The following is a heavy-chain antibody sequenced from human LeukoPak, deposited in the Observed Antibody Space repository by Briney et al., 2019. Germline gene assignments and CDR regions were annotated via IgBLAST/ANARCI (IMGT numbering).Heavy chain of an antibody. CDR1: GGSFSGYY. CDR2: INHSGST. Sequence: KSSETLSLTCAVYGGSFSGYYWSWLRQPPGKGLEWLGEINHSGSTNYNPSLKSRVTISVDTSKNQFSLKLSSVTAADTAVYYCARASGITIFGVVISSHPFDYWGQGTLVTVSS. D-gene: IGHD3-3*01. V-gene: IGHV4-34*01. J-gene: IGHJ4*02. CDR3: ARASGITIFGVVISSHPFDY.